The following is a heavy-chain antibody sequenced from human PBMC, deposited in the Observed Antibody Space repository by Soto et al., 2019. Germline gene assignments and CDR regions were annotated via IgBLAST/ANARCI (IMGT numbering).Heavy chain of an antibody. CDR1: GGSISSYY. V-gene: IGHV4-59*08. CDR2: IYYSGST. CDR3: ARREVAPLGRLSY. Sequence: SETLSLTCTVSGGSISSYYWSWIRQPPGKGLEWIGYIYYSGSTNYNPSLKSRVTISVDTSKNQFSLKLSSVTAADTAVYYFARREVAPLGRLSYCGQGSLVPGSS. J-gene: IGHJ1*01.